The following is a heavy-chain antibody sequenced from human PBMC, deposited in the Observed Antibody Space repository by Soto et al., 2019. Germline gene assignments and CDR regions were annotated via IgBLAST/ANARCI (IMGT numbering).Heavy chain of an antibody. CDR1: GFTFSSYA. Sequence: GGSLRLSCAASGFTFSSYAMSWVRQAPGKGLEWVSAISGSGGSTYYADSVKGRFTISRDNSKNTLYLQMNSLRAEDTAVYYCASAQPTIFGVVTLNYYYYGMDVWGQGATVTVSS. D-gene: IGHD3-3*01. J-gene: IGHJ6*02. V-gene: IGHV3-23*01. CDR3: ASAQPTIFGVVTLNYYYYGMDV. CDR2: ISGSGGST.